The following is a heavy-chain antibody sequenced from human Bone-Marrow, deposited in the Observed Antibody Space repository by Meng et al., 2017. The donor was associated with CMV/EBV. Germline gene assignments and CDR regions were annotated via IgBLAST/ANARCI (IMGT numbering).Heavy chain of an antibody. CDR2: IIPIFGTA. D-gene: IGHD3-10*01. Sequence: TFSSYAISWVRQAPGQGLEWMGGIIPIFGTANYAQKFQSRVTITTDESTSTAYMELSSLRSEDTAVYYCAIIRGVTMVRGVHNWFDPWGQGTLVTVSS. V-gene: IGHV1-69*05. J-gene: IGHJ5*02. CDR3: AIIRGVTMVRGVHNWFDP. CDR1: TFSSYA.